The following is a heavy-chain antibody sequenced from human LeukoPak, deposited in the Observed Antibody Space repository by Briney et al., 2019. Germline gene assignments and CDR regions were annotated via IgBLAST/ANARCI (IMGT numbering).Heavy chain of an antibody. CDR2: IYPRDSRT. V-gene: IGHV5-51*01. J-gene: IGHJ4*02. CDR3: ARHLSDITSSPNY. CDR1: GYSFSSYW. Sequence: GESLKISCKGSGYSFSSYWIAWVRQMPGQGLEWMGVIYPRDSRTTYSPSFQDQVTISADKSISTAYLQWTILKASDTAMYYCARHLSDITSSPNYGGPGPLVTVSS. D-gene: IGHD2-2*01.